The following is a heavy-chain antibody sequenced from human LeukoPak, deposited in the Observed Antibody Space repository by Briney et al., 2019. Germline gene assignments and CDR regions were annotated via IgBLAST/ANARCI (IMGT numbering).Heavy chain of an antibody. CDR3: TTYSRSLHY. Sequence: GGSLRLSCTSSGFSFRNNAMSCVRQAPGKGLEWVSTITGGGGSTYYADSVKGRLTISRDDFKNTMYIQMSSLRDEDTAVYYCTTYSRSLHYWGQGTLVTVSS. V-gene: IGHV3-23*01. J-gene: IGHJ4*02. CDR2: ITGGGGST. D-gene: IGHD1-26*01. CDR1: GFSFRNNA.